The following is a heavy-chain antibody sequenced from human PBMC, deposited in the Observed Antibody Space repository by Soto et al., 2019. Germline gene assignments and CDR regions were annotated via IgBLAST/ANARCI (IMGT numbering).Heavy chain of an antibody. V-gene: IGHV4-39*07. CDR1: GGSVSNSNYY. J-gene: IGHJ6*02. CDR2: VYYRGRS. Sequence: SETLSLTCTVSGGSVSNSNYYWGWIRQSPGKGLEWIGSVYYRGRSYSKSSVKSRVTISVDTSMNQFSLKLSSVTAADTAVYYCARAKDPQAGSSSSSGYRPYYYAGMDVWGQGTTVTVSS. D-gene: IGHD6-13*01. CDR3: ARAKDPQAGSSSSSGYRPYYYAGMDV.